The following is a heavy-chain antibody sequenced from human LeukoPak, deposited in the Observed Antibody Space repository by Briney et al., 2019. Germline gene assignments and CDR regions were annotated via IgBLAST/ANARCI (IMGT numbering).Heavy chain of an antibody. J-gene: IGHJ5*02. V-gene: IGHV1-18*01. CDR3: ASVEVVTIFGVVIWNWFDP. CDR1: GYTFTSYG. CDR2: ISAYNGNT. D-gene: IGHD3-3*01. Sequence: ASVTVSCTASGYTFTSYGISWVRQAPGQGLEWMGWISAYNGNTNYAQKLQGRVTMTTDTSTSTAYMELRSLRSDDTAVYYCASVEVVTIFGVVIWNWFDPWGQGTLVTVSS.